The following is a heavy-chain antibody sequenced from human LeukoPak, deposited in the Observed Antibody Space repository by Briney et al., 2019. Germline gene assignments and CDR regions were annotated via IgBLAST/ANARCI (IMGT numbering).Heavy chain of an antibody. CDR3: ARGYCSGGSCHSGRYYFDF. J-gene: IGHJ2*01. V-gene: IGHV4-59*01. CDR2: IFYSGST. CDR1: GGSISSYY. D-gene: IGHD2-15*01. Sequence: PSETLSLTCTVSGGSISSYYWTWIRQPPGKGPEWIGYIFYSGSTNYSPSLKSRVAISVEASKNQFSLKLNSVTTADTAVYYCARGYCSGGSCHSGRYYFDFWGRGTLVTVSS.